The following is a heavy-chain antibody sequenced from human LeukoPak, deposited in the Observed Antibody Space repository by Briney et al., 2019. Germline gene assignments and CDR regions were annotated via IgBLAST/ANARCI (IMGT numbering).Heavy chain of an antibody. CDR1: GFTFGSHW. CDR3: ARGPNYGDRVDCLDS. D-gene: IGHD4-17*01. J-gene: IGHJ4*02. V-gene: IGHV3-7*01. CDR2: IKQGGSEK. Sequence: GGSLRLSRAASGFTFGSHWMTWVRQAPGKGLEWVASIKQGGSEKYYVDSVKGRFTVSRDNAKNSVSLQMNSLSADDTAIYYCARGPNYGDRVDCLDSWGQGTKVTVSS.